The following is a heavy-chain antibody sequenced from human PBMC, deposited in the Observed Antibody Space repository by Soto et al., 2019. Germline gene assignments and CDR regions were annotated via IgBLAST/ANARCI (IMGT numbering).Heavy chain of an antibody. CDR2: IYPGDSDT. CDR3: ARTSAAGKYYYGMDV. Sequence: PGGSLKISCKGSGYSFTSYWIGWVRQMPGKGLEWMGIIYPGDSDTRYNPSFQGQVTISADKSISTAYLQWSSLKASDTAMYYCARTSAAGKYYYGMDVWGQGTTVTVSS. CDR1: GYSFTSYW. J-gene: IGHJ6*01. V-gene: IGHV5-51*01. D-gene: IGHD6-13*01.